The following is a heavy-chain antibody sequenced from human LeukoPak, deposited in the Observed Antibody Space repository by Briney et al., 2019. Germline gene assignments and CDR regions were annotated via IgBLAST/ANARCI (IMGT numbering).Heavy chain of an antibody. CDR2: FVPEDGET. V-gene: IGHV1-24*01. CDR3: ATPRPYCGRDCRSIDY. CDR1: GYTPSELS. D-gene: IGHD2-21*02. J-gene: IGHJ4*02. Sequence: ASVKVSCKVSGYTPSELSMHWVRQAPGKGPEWMGGFVPEDGETIYAQKFLGRVTVTEDTSTDTAYMELSSLRSEDTAVYYCATPRPYCGRDCRSIDYWGQGTLVTVS.